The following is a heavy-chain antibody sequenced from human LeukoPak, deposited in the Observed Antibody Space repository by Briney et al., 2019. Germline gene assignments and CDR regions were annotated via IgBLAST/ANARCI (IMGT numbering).Heavy chain of an antibody. CDR1: GYTLTELS. J-gene: IGHJ4*02. V-gene: IGHV1-24*01. CDR2: FDPEDGET. D-gene: IGHD3-3*01. CDR3: ATFILSYYDFWSGFDY. Sequence: ASVKVSRKVSGYTLTELSMHWVRQAPGKGLEWMGGFDPEDGETIYAQKFQGRVTMTEDTSTDTAYMELSSLRSEDTAVYYCATFILSYYDFWSGFDYWGQGTLVTVSS.